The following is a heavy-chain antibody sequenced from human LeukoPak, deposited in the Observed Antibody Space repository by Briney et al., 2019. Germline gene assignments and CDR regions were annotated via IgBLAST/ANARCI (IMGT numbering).Heavy chain of an antibody. J-gene: IGHJ4*02. Sequence: GGSLRLSCAASGFTFSSYWMHWVRQAPGKGLVWVSRISTDGTSTNYADSVKGRFTISRDNAKNTLYLQMNSLRVEDTAVYYCVRGESDNYYIAYCGQGTLVTVSS. CDR1: GFTFSSYW. V-gene: IGHV3-74*01. CDR3: VRGESDNYYIAY. CDR2: ISTDGTST. D-gene: IGHD1-1*01.